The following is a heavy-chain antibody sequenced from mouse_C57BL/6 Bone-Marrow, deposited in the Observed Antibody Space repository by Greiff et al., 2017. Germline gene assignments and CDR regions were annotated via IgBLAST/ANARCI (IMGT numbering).Heavy chain of an antibody. D-gene: IGHD2-1*01. V-gene: IGHV5-4*03. CDR2: ISDGGSYT. CDR1: GFTFSSYA. CDR3: ASIYYGNPWFAY. Sequence: EVKLVESGGGLVKPGGSLKLSCAASGFTFSSYAMSWVRQTPEKRLEWVATISDGGSYTYYPDNVKGRFTISRDNAKNNLYLQMSHLKSEDTAMYYCASIYYGNPWFAYWGQGTLVTVSA. J-gene: IGHJ3*01.